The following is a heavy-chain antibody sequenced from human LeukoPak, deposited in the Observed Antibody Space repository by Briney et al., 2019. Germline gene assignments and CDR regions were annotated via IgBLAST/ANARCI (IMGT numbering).Heavy chain of an antibody. D-gene: IGHD2-2*01. J-gene: IGHJ4*02. Sequence: GGSLRLSCAASGFTFRSYSMNWVRRAPGKGLEWVSYISSSSSTIYYADSVKGRFTISRDKAKNSLYLQMNSLKAEDTAVYYCAREYCSSTSCLYDYWGQGTLVTVSS. CDR1: GFTFRSYS. V-gene: IGHV3-48*01. CDR3: AREYCSSTSCLYDY. CDR2: ISSSSSTI.